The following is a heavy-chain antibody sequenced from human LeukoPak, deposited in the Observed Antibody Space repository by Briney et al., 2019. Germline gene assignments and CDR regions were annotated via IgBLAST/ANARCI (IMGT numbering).Heavy chain of an antibody. J-gene: IGHJ4*02. CDR3: ARDLLGYSYDAYYFDF. Sequence: PGGSLRLSCAASGFTLSSFGMVWVRQAPGKGLEWVTLMWCDGRNKYYADSVKGRFTISRDNSKNTVYLQMNSLRAEDTAVYYCARDLLGYSYDAYYFDFWGQGTLVIVSS. CDR1: GFTLSSFG. CDR2: MWCDGRNK. V-gene: IGHV3-33*01. D-gene: IGHD5-18*01.